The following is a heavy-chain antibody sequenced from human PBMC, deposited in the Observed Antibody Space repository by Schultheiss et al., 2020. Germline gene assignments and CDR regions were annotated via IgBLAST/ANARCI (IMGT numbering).Heavy chain of an antibody. CDR2: INHSGST. CDR1: GGSFSGYY. J-gene: IGHJ6*03. CDR3: ARVPEVPAALYYYYYYMDV. Sequence: SETLPLTCAVYGGSFSGYYWSWIRQPPGKGLEWIGEINHSGSTNYNPSLKSRVTISVDTSKNQFSLKLSSVTAADTAVYYCARVPEVPAALYYYYYYMDVWGKGTTVTVSS. V-gene: IGHV4-34*01. D-gene: IGHD2-2*01.